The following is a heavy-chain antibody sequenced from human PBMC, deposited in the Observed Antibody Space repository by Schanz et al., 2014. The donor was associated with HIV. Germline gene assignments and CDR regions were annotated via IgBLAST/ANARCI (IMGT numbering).Heavy chain of an antibody. V-gene: IGHV3-23*01. J-gene: IGHJ4*02. CDR1: GLTFSNHA. CDR3: AQEEVPNDC. Sequence: EVQLLESGGGLVQPGGSLRLSCKVSGLTFSNHAMTRVRQAPGRGLEWLSAISISGTTTYYADSVRGRFTISRDNSKNTVYLHMSSLRVEDTAVYYCAQEEVPNDCWGQGTLVTVSS. CDR2: ISISGTTT.